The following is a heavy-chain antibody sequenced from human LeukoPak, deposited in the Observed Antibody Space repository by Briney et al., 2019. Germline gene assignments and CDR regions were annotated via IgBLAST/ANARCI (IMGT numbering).Heavy chain of an antibody. Sequence: GGSLRLSCAASGFTFSSYSMNWVRQAPGKGLEWVSSISSSSSYIYYADSVKGRFTISRDNAKNSLYLQMNSLRAEDTAAYYCAREGSYYYDSSGYEVFDYWGQGTLVTVSS. CDR2: ISSSSSYI. D-gene: IGHD3-22*01. CDR1: GFTFSSYS. J-gene: IGHJ4*02. CDR3: AREGSYYYDSSGYEVFDY. V-gene: IGHV3-21*01.